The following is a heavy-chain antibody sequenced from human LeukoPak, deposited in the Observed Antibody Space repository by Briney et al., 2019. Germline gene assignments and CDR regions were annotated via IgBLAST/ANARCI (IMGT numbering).Heavy chain of an antibody. CDR2: LSGSGIST. CDR3: AKRRSTVTSAWDAFDI. J-gene: IGHJ3*02. V-gene: IGHV3-23*01. CDR1: GFTFSSYA. D-gene: IGHD4-17*01. Sequence: PGGSLRLSCAASGFTFSSYAMTWVRQAPGRGLQWVSALSGSGISTYYADSVKGRFTISRDNSKNTLYLQMNSLRTGDTAVYYCAKRRSTVTSAWDAFDIWGQGTMVAVSS.